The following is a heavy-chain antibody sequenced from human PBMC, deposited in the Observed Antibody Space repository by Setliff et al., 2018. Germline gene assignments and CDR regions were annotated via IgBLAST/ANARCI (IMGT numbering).Heavy chain of an antibody. CDR3: ARDTPHDPVSSNWYRNWFDP. D-gene: IGHD6-13*01. CDR2: ILSSEGT. CDR1: GASISSGSNY. J-gene: IGHJ5*02. V-gene: IGHV4-61*09. Sequence: SETLSLTCSVSGASISSGSNYWSWIRQPAGKGVEWIGHILSSEGTNYNPSLKNRVSISLDTSKNQFSLNLNSVTAADTAVYFCARDTPHDPVSSNWYRNWFDPWGQGILVTVSS.